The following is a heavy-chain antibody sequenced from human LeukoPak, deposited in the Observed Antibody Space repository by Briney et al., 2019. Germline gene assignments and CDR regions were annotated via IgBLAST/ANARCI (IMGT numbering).Heavy chain of an antibody. CDR1: GYTFTGYY. V-gene: IGHV1-2*02. CDR2: INPNSGGT. Sequence: ASVKVSCKASGYTFTGYYMHWVRQAPGQGLEWMGWINPNSGGTNYAQKFQGRVTMTRDTSISTAYMELSRLRSDDTAVYYCATQSSTHYGSGTIGDWGQGTLVTVSS. J-gene: IGHJ4*02. D-gene: IGHD3-10*01. CDR3: ATQSSTHYGSGTIGD.